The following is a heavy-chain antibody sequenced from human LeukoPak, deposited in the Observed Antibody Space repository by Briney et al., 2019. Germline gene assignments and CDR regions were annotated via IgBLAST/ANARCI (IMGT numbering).Heavy chain of an antibody. J-gene: IGHJ6*02. CDR3: ASWANYYGMDV. V-gene: IGHV3-21*01. CDR2: ISSSSSYI. Sequence: PGGFLRLSCAASGFTFSSYSMNWVRQAPGKGLEWVSSISSSSSYIYYADSVKGRFTISGDNAKNSLYLQMNSLRAEDTAVYYCASWANYYGMDVWGQGTTVTVSS. CDR1: GFTFSSYS. D-gene: IGHD7-27*01.